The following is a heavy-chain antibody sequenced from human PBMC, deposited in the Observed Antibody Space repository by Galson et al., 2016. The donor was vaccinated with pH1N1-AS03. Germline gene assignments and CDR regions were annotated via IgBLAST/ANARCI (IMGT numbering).Heavy chain of an antibody. CDR3: ARGWYDIWTGYLVDPFDY. V-gene: IGHV3-48*04. J-gene: IGHJ4*02. CDR1: GFTFNHYS. CDR2: ISSDSTTI. D-gene: IGHD3-9*01. Sequence: SLRLSCAASGFTFNHYSMNWVRQAPGKGLEWVSYISSDSTTIYYADSVKGRFTISRDNAKNSLYLQMSSLRADDTAVYYCARGWYDIWTGYLVDPFDYWGQGALVTVSS.